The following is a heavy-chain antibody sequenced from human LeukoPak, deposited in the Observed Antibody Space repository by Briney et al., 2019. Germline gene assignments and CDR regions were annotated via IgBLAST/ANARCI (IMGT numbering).Heavy chain of an antibody. CDR2: ISTSGNT. D-gene: IGHD2-21*02. CDR1: GGSISSDY. V-gene: IGHV4-4*07. J-gene: IGHJ3*02. CDR3: ATWGSLIVVVTAITNDDAFDI. Sequence: SETLSLTCTVSGGSISSDYWNWIRQPAGKGLEWIGRISTSGNTNYNPSLKSRVTMSVDTSKNHFSLKLSSVTAADTAVYYCATWGSLIVVVTAITNDDAFDIWGQGTMVTVSS.